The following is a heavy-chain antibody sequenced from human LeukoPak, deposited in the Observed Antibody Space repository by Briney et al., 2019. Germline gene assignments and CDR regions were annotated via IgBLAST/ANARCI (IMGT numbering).Heavy chain of an antibody. CDR2: INPDGTQR. CDR1: GLTFSSSW. Sequence: GGSLRLSCVASGLTFSSSWMTWVRQAPGKGLECVAHINPDGTQRSYVDSVKGRFTITRDNTENTLYLQMNSLRADDTAVYYCARDPDSSAFDIWGQGTMVTVSS. V-gene: IGHV3-7*01. J-gene: IGHJ3*02. D-gene: IGHD2-21*02. CDR3: ARDPDSSAFDI.